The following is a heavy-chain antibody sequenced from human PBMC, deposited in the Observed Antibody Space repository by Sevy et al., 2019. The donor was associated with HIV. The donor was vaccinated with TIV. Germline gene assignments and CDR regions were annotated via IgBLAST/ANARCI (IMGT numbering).Heavy chain of an antibody. CDR3: ARDRGQPDAFNI. J-gene: IGHJ3*02. CDR2: INNDGSST. Sequence: GGSLRLSCAASGFNLNTYWMYWVRQAPGKGLVWISRINNDGSSTIYADSVKGRLTISKDSAKYTLYLQMNSLRADDTAVYYCARDRGQPDAFNIWGQGTMVTVSS. CDR1: GFNLNTYW. D-gene: IGHD2-15*01. V-gene: IGHV3-74*01.